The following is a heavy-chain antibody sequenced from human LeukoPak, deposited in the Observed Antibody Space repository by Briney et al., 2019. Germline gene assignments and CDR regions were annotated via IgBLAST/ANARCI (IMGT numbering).Heavy chain of an antibody. V-gene: IGHV3-23*01. J-gene: IGHJ2*01. CDR3: AKPRGGMRLLSFAPLYWYFDL. CDR2: ISGSGGST. D-gene: IGHD2-21*02. CDR1: GLTFSSYA. Sequence: GGSLRLSCAASGLTFSSYAMSWVRQAPGKGLEWVSAISGSGGSTYYADSVKGRFTISRDNSKNTLYLQMNSLRAEDTAVYYCAKPRGGMRLLSFAPLYWYFDLWGRGTLVTVSS.